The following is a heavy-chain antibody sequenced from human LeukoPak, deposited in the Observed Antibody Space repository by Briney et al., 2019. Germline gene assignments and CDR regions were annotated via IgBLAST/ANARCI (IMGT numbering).Heavy chain of an antibody. CDR3: ARVTTLNYALFDY. Sequence: ASVNVSCKASGYTFTGYYMHWVRQAPGQGLEWMGWINPNSGGTNYAQKFQGRVTMTRDTSISTAYMELSRLRSDDTAVYYCARVTTLNYALFDYWGQGTLVTVSS. J-gene: IGHJ4*02. D-gene: IGHD3-22*01. CDR2: INPNSGGT. V-gene: IGHV1-2*02. CDR1: GYTFTGYY.